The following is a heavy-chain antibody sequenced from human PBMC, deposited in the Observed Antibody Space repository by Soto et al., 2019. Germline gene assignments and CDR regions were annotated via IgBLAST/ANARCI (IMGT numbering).Heavy chain of an antibody. Sequence: SETLSLTCSVYGGSISSYYWSWIRQPPGKGLEWIGYIYYSGSTNYNPSLKSRVTISVDTSKNQFSLTLSSVTAADTAVYYCARRFWSGGSCYFASWLGCWRQGTLFTVAS. CDR3: ARRFWSGGSCYFASWLGC. D-gene: IGHD2-15*01. V-gene: IGHV4-59*08. J-gene: IGHJ5*01. CDR2: IYYSGST. CDR1: GGSISSYY.